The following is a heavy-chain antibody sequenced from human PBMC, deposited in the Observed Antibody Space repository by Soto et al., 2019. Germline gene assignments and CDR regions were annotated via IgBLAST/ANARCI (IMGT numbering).Heavy chain of an antibody. CDR2: IIPIFGTA. Sequence: SVEVSCKASGGTFSSYAISWVRQAPGQGLEWMGGIIPIFGTANYAQKFQGRVTITADKSTSTAYMELSSLRSEDTAVYYCASGYSGSYSGYYYGMDVWGQGTTVTVSS. D-gene: IGHD1-26*01. J-gene: IGHJ6*02. V-gene: IGHV1-69*06. CDR3: ASGYSGSYSGYYYGMDV. CDR1: GGTFSSYA.